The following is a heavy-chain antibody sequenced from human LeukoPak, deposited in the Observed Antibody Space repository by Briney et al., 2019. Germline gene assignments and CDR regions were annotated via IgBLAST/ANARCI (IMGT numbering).Heavy chain of an antibody. CDR1: GGSISSYY. CDR3: ARDPYYYDSSGYYYVFDY. CDR2: IYYSGST. V-gene: IGHV4-59*01. Sequence: PSETLSLTCTVSGGSISSYYWSWIRQPPGKGLEWLGYIYYSGSTNYNPSLKSRVTISVDTSKNQFSLKLSSVTAADTAVYYCARDPYYYDSSGYYYVFDYWGQGTLVTVSS. J-gene: IGHJ4*02. D-gene: IGHD3-22*01.